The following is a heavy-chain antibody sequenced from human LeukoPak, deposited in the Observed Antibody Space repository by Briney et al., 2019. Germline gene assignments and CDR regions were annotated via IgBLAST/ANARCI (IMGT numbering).Heavy chain of an antibody. D-gene: IGHD6-6*01. J-gene: IGHJ4*02. Sequence: ASVKVSCKASGYTFTGYYMHWVRQAPGQGLEWMGWINPNSAGTNYAQKFQGRVTMTRDTSISTAYMELSRLRSDDTAVYYCARRGIAARRGRDELDYWGQGTLVTVSS. CDR3: ARRGIAARRGRDELDY. CDR1: GYTFTGYY. V-gene: IGHV1-2*02. CDR2: INPNSAGT.